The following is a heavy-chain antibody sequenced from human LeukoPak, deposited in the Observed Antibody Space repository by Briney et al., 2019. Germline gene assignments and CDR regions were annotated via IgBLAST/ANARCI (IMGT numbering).Heavy chain of an antibody. CDR1: GGSVSSTNW. CDR2: VHLDGRT. Sequence: SETLSLTCGVSGGSVSSTNWWTWIRQPPGKGLEWIGEVHLDGRTNFNPSLKSRLTMSVDLSKNHVSLKLTSVTAADTAVYYCARGRKVRGVINFDYWGQGTLVTVSS. CDR3: ARGRKVRGVINFDY. J-gene: IGHJ4*02. V-gene: IGHV4-4*02. D-gene: IGHD3-10*01.